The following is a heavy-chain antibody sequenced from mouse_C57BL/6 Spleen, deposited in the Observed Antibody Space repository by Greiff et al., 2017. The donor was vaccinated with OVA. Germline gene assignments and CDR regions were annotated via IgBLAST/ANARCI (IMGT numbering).Heavy chain of an antibody. V-gene: IGHV5-17*01. J-gene: IGHJ3*01. Sequence: DVKLVESGGGLVKPGGSLKLSCAASGFTFSDYGMHWVRQAPEKGLEWVAYISSGSSTIYYADTVKGRFTISRDNAKNTLFLQMTSLRSEDTAMYYCARQRIYYDYDGSLAYWGQGTLVTVSA. CDR2: ISSGSSTI. D-gene: IGHD2-4*01. CDR3: ARQRIYYDYDGSLAY. CDR1: GFTFSDYG.